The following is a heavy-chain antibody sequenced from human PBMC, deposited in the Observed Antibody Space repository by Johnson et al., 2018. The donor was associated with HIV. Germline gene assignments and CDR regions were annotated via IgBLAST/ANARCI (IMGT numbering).Heavy chain of an antibody. J-gene: IGHJ3*02. V-gene: IGHV3-30*04. CDR3: ARGGYSPEDAFDI. CDR2: ISYDGSNK. Sequence: QVQLVESGGGVVQPGRSLRLSCAASGFTFSSYAMHWVRQAPGEGLEWVAVISYDGSNKYYADSVKGRFTISRDNSKNTLYLQMNSLRAEDTAVYYCARGGYSPEDAFDIWGQGKMVTGSS. D-gene: IGHD5-18*01. CDR1: GFTFSSYA.